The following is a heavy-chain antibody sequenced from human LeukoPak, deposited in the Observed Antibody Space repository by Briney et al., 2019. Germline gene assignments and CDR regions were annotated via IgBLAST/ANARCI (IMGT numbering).Heavy chain of an antibody. D-gene: IGHD2-2*01. J-gene: IGHJ4*02. CDR1: GYSFTNSW. CDR3: ARRGYCSTTSCSAPLDY. CDR2: IYPGDSDT. V-gene: IGHV5-51*01. Sequence: GESLKISCKGSGYSFTNSWIGWVRQMPGKGLEWMGIIYPGDSDTRYSPSFQGQVTISVDKSISTAYLQWSSLKASDTAMYYCARRGYCSTTSCSAPLDYWGQGTLVAVSS.